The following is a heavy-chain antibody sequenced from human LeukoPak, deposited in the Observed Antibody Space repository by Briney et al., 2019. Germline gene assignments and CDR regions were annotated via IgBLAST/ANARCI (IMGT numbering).Heavy chain of an antibody. J-gene: IGHJ4*02. V-gene: IGHV3-33*06. CDR3: AKGLTRRYLDY. CDR2: IWYDGSNK. CDR1: GFTFSSYG. Sequence: PGRSLRLSCAASGFTFSSYGMHRVRQAPGKGLEWVAVIWYDGSNKYYRDSIKGRFTISRDNSKNTLYLQMNSLRAEDTAVYYCAKGLTRRYLDYWGQGTLVTVSS. D-gene: IGHD3-9*01.